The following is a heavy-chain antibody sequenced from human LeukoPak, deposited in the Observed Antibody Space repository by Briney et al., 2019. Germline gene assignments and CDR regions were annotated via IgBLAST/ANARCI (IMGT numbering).Heavy chain of an antibody. J-gene: IGHJ4*02. CDR1: GFTVSSNY. D-gene: IGHD3-3*01. V-gene: IGHV3-66*02. CDR2: IYSGGST. Sequence: PGGSLRLSCAASGFTVSSNYMSWVRQAPGKGLEWVLVIYSGGSTYYADSVKGRFTISRDNSKNTLYLQMNSLRAEDTAVYYCASTYDFWSGYYIDYWGQGTLVTVSS. CDR3: ASTYDFWSGYYIDY.